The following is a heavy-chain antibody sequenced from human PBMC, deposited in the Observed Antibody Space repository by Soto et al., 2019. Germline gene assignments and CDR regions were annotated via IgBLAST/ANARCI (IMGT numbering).Heavy chain of an antibody. D-gene: IGHD3-22*01. Sequence: QVQLVQSGAEVKKPGSSVKVSCKASGGTFSSYAISWVRQAPGQGLEWMGGIIPIFGTANYAQKFQGRVTITADESTSTAYMELSSLRSEDTAVYYCASPRGYYDSSGPRDYFDYWGQGTLVTVSS. CDR3: ASPRGYYDSSGPRDYFDY. CDR2: IIPIFGTA. CDR1: GGTFSSYA. V-gene: IGHV1-69*01. J-gene: IGHJ4*02.